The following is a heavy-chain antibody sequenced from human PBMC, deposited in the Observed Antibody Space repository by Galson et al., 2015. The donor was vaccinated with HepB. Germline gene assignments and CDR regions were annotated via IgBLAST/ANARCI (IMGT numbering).Heavy chain of an antibody. CDR1: GFTFTTFT. J-gene: IGHJ6*03. Sequence: SLRLSCAASGFTFTTFTMNWVRQAPGKGLEWVSSISGSSSYTSYADPVEGRFTISRDNAQNSLFLQMNSLRVEDTAVYYCARDGTGNYDFWRGYSPDYYYYMDVWGRGTTVTVSS. D-gene: IGHD3-3*01. CDR2: ISGSSSYT. CDR3: ARDGTGNYDFWRGYSPDYYYYMDV. V-gene: IGHV3-21*01.